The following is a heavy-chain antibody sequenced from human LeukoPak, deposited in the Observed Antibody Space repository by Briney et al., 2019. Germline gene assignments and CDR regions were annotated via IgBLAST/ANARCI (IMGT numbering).Heavy chain of an antibody. J-gene: IGHJ5*02. CDR2: INPNSGGT. V-gene: IGHV1-2*02. D-gene: IGHD6-6*01. Sequence: GASVKVSCKASGYTFTGYYMHWVRQAPGQGLEWMGWINPNSGGTNYAQKFQGRVTMTRDTSISTAYMELSRLRSDDTAVYYCARDTGEIAARYNWFDPWGQGTLVTVSS. CDR3: ARDTGEIAARYNWFDP. CDR1: GYTFTGYY.